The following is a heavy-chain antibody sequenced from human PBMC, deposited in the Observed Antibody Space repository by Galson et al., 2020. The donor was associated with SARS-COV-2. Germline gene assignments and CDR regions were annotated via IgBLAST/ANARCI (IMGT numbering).Heavy chain of an antibody. CDR1: GFTVSSNY. CDR3: ARDGRYSSSWYLDY. CDR2: TYCGGST. Sequence: GGSLRLSCAASGFTVSSNYMRWVRQAPGKGLEWVSVTYCGGSTYYADSVKGRFTISRDNSKNTLYLQMNSLRAEDTAVYYCARDGRYSSSWYLDYWGQGTLVTVAS. J-gene: IGHJ4*02. D-gene: IGHD6-13*01. V-gene: IGHV3-53*01.